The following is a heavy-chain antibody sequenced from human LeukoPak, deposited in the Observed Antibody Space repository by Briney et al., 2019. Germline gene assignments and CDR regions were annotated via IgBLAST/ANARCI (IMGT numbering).Heavy chain of an antibody. CDR1: GYTFTDYF. J-gene: IGHJ4*02. D-gene: IGHD1-7*01. CDR2: INLNSGVI. V-gene: IGHV1-2*06. Sequence: ASVKVSCKTSGYTFTDYFCHWVRQAPGPGLGWMGRINLNSGVIEYAQQFQGRVTMTRDKSISTAYMELSRLTSDDTAVYYCARDLSSTANWELDYWGQGTLVTVSS. CDR3: ARDLSSTANWELDY.